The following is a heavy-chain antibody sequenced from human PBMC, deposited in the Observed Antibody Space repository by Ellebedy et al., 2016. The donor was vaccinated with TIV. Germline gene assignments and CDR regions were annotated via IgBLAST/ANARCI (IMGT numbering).Heavy chain of an antibody. Sequence: GESLKISCKGFGYSFASYWISWVRQLPGKGLEWVGRIDPSDSYTTYIPSFQGHVTISADKSISTAYLQWSSLKASDTAMYYCARQGITIFGVVIPSGDYYGMDVWGQGTTVTVSS. CDR2: IDPSDSYT. CDR3: ARQGITIFGVVIPSGDYYGMDV. V-gene: IGHV5-10-1*01. J-gene: IGHJ6*02. CDR1: GYSFASYW. D-gene: IGHD3-3*01.